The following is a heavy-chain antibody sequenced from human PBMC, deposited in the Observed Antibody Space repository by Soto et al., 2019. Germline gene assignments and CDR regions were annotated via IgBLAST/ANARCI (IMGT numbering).Heavy chain of an antibody. J-gene: IGHJ6*02. CDR2: IIPIFGTA. CDR3: ARGVPRGYSYGFNYYYYGMDV. CDR1: GGTFSSYA. Sequence: VASVKVSCKASGGTFSSYAISWVRQAPGQGLEWMGGIIPIFGTANYAQKFQGRVTITADESTSTAYMELSSLRSEDTAVYYCARGVPRGYSYGFNYYYYGMDVWGQGTTVTVS. D-gene: IGHD5-18*01. V-gene: IGHV1-69*13.